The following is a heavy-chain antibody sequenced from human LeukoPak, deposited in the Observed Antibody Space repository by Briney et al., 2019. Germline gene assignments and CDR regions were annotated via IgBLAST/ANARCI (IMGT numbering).Heavy chain of an antibody. D-gene: IGHD5-18*01. CDR1: GFTVSNNY. J-gene: IGHJ4*02. CDR3: ASLGYSYGNHHFDY. CDR2: IYSGGST. V-gene: IGHV3-66*01. Sequence: PGGSPRLSCAASGFTVSNNYMSWVRQAPGKGLEWVSVIYSGGSTYYADSVKGRFTISRDNSKNTLYLQMNSLRAEDTAVYYCASLGYSYGNHHFDYWGQGTLVTVSS.